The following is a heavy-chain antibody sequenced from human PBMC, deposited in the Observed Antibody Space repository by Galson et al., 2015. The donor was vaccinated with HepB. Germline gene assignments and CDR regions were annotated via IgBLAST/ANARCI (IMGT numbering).Heavy chain of an antibody. CDR1: GFTFSSYA. D-gene: IGHD4-17*01. V-gene: IGHV3-30*04. CDR3: ARARTVTTLYYFDY. Sequence: SLRLSCAASGFTFSSYAMHWVRQAPGKGLEWVAVISYDGSNKYYADSVKGRFTISRDNSKNTLYLQMNSLRAEDTAVYYCARARTVTTLYYFDYWGQGTLVTVSS. J-gene: IGHJ4*02. CDR2: ISYDGSNK.